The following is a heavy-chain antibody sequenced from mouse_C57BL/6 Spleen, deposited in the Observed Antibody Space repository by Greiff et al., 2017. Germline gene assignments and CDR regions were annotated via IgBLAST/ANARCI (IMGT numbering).Heavy chain of an antibody. Sequence: VKLMESGAELVRPGASVTLSCKASGYTFTDYEMHWVKQTPVHGLEWIGAIDPETGGTAYNQKFKGKAILTAGKSSSTAYMELRSLTSEDSAVYYCTRTGTGFAYWGQGTLVTVSA. CDR1: GYTFTDYE. V-gene: IGHV1-15*01. D-gene: IGHD4-1*01. CDR3: TRTGTGFAY. CDR2: IDPETGGT. J-gene: IGHJ3*01.